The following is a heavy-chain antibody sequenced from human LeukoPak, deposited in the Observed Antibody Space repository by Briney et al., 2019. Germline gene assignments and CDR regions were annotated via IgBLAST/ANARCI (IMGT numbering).Heavy chain of an antibody. Sequence: PGGSLRLSCAASGFTFSSYWMHWVRQAPGKGLVWVSRINSDGSSTSYADSVKGRFTISRDNAKNTLYLQMNSLRAEDTAVYYCAREEADYGDRPFDYWGQGTLVTVSS. J-gene: IGHJ4*02. V-gene: IGHV3-74*01. CDR2: INSDGSST. D-gene: IGHD4-17*01. CDR1: GFTFSSYW. CDR3: AREEADYGDRPFDY.